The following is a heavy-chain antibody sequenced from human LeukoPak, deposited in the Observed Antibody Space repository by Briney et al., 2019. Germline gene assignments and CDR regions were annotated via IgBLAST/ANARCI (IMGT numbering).Heavy chain of an antibody. D-gene: IGHD6-19*01. CDR1: GYTFTSYG. CDR3: ARGSSGWYVRYFDY. Sequence: ASVKVSCKASGYTFTSYGISWVRQAPGQGLEWMGWISAYSGDTSYTQKLQGRVTMTTDTSTSTAYMELRGLRSDDTAVYYCARGSSGWYVRYFDYWGQGTPVTVSS. CDR2: ISAYSGDT. J-gene: IGHJ4*02. V-gene: IGHV1-18*01.